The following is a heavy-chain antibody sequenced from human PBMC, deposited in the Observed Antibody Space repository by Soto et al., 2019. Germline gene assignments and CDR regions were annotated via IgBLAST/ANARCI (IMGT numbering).Heavy chain of an antibody. J-gene: IGHJ1*01. D-gene: IGHD6-19*01. CDR1: GFSLSTSGMC. V-gene: IGHV2-70*11. Sequence: ESGPTLVNPTQTLTLTCTLSGFSLSTSGMCVSWNRQPPGKALEWLARIDWDDDKYYSTSLKTRLTISKDTSKNQVVLTMTNMDPVDTATYYCARMVAVAGTWVEYFQHWGQGTLVTVSS. CDR3: ARMVAVAGTWVEYFQH. CDR2: IDWDDDK.